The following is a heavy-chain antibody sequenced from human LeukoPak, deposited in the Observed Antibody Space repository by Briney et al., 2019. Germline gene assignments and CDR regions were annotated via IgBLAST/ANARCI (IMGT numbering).Heavy chain of an antibody. D-gene: IGHD1-26*01. CDR3: AKRSTPGTYYFDY. CDR1: GFTFGIYA. CDR2: ISGGSDVI. Sequence: PGGSLRLSCAASGFTFGIYAMSWVRQAPGKGLEWVSSISGGSDVILYSDSVKGRFTISRDNSRNTLYLQMNSLGAEDTAVYHCAKRSTPGTYYFDYWGPGTLVTVSS. J-gene: IGHJ4*02. V-gene: IGHV3-23*01.